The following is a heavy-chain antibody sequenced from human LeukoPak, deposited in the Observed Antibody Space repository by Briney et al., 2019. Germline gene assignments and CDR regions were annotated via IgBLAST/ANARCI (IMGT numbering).Heavy chain of an antibody. V-gene: IGHV4-30-4*08. CDR1: GGSISSGAYY. J-gene: IGHJ5*02. CDR2: IYYSGST. Sequence: SETLSLTRTVSGGSISSGAYYWSWIRQHPGKGLEWIGYIYYSGSTYYNPSLKSRVTISVDTYKNQFSLKLSSVTAADTAVYYCARLNCSGGSCYSVDHWGQGTLVTVSS. D-gene: IGHD2-15*01. CDR3: ARLNCSGGSCYSVDH.